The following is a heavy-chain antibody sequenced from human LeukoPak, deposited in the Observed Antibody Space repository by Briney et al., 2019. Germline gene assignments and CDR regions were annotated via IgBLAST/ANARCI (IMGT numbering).Heavy chain of an antibody. D-gene: IGHD4-23*01. CDR3: ARGVTLYYGMDV. CDR1: GFTFSSYA. V-gene: IGHV3-30-3*01. J-gene: IGHJ6*02. Sequence: GGSLRLSCAASGFTFSSYAMHWVRQAPGKGLEWVAVISYDGSNKYYADSVKGRFTISRDNSKNTLYLQMNSLRAEDTAVYYCARGVTLYYGMDVWGQGTTVTVSS. CDR2: ISYDGSNK.